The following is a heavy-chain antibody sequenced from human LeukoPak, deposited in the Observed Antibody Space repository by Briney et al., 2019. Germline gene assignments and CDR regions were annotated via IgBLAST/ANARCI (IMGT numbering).Heavy chain of an antibody. J-gene: IGHJ6*02. Sequence: GGSLRLSCAASGFTFSSYAMSWVRQAPGKGLEWVAAISGSGGSTYYADSVKGRFTISRDNSKNTLYLQMNSLRAEDTAVYYCAKAPIVATITTAPHYYYYGMDVWGQGTTVTVSS. V-gene: IGHV3-23*01. CDR2: ISGSGGST. CDR3: AKAPIVATITTAPHYYYYGMDV. D-gene: IGHD5-12*01. CDR1: GFTFSSYA.